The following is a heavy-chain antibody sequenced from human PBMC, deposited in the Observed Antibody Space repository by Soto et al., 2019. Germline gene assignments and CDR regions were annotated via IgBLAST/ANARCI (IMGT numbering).Heavy chain of an antibody. CDR1: GYTFTSYG. CDR3: ARDLGTYYDILTGRYYFDY. V-gene: IGHV1-18*01. Sequence: SVKVSCKASGYTFTSYGISWVRQAPGQGLEWMGWISAYNGNTNYAQKLQGRVTMTTDTSTSTAYMELRSLRSDDTAVYYCARDLGTYYDILTGRYYFDYWGQGTLVTVSS. D-gene: IGHD3-9*01. J-gene: IGHJ4*02. CDR2: ISAYNGNT.